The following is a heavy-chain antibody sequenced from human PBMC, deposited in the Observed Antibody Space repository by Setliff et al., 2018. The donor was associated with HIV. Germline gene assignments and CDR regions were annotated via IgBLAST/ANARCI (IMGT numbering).Heavy chain of an antibody. Sequence: ETLSLTCSVSGGSIRSSGYYWGWIRQPPGKGLEWIGSIYYSGSTYYNPSLKSRVTISVDTSKNQFSLKLSSVTAADTAVYYCARSRGDIVMMVAAHWYFDLWGRGTRVTVSS. CDR2: IYYSGST. CDR3: ARSRGDIVMMVAAHWYFDL. CDR1: GGSIRSSGYY. J-gene: IGHJ2*01. D-gene: IGHD2-15*01. V-gene: IGHV4-39*07.